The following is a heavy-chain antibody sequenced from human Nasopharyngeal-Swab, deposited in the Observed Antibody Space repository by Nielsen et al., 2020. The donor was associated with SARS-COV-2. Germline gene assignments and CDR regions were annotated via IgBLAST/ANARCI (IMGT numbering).Heavy chain of an antibody. D-gene: IGHD3-10*01. V-gene: IGHV3-30*18. Sequence: VALAPGRGLWWVSDISYDGSNKYYADSVKGRFTISRDNSKNTLYLQMNSLRAEDTAVYYCAKDLWFGELSLFYYYYYGMDVWGQGTTVTVSS. CDR3: AKDLWFGELSLFYYYYYGMDV. J-gene: IGHJ6*02. CDR2: ISYDGSNK.